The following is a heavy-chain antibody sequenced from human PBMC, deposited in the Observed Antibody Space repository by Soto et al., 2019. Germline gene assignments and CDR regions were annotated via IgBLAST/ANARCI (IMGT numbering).Heavy chain of an antibody. D-gene: IGHD2-21*02. CDR1: GGTFSSYA. J-gene: IGHJ3*01. CDR3: ARDLGGCGGDCPRALRS. V-gene: IGHV1-69*13. Sequence: ASVEVSCKASGGTFSSYAISWVRQAPGQGLEWMGGIIPIFGTANYAQKFQGRVTITADESTSTAYMELSSLRSEDTAVYYCARDLGGCGGDCPRALRSWGQEPM. CDR2: IIPIFGTA.